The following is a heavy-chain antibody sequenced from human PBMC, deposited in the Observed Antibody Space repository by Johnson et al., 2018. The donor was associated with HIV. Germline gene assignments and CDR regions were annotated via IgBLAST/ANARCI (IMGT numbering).Heavy chain of an antibody. CDR2: ISWNSDNI. V-gene: IGHV3-9*01. J-gene: IGHJ3*02. CDR1: GFTFDDYA. CDR3: AKARVRYSSDVDALDI. D-gene: IGHD6-19*01. Sequence: LVESGGALVQPGRSLRLSCAPSGFTFDDYAVHWVRQVPGKGLEWVSSISWNSDNIAYADSVRGRFTIARDNAKNSLHLQMNSLRAEDTAFYYCAKARVRYSSDVDALDIWGQGTMVTVSS.